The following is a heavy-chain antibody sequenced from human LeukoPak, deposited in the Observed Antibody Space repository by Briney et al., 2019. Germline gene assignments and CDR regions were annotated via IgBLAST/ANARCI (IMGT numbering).Heavy chain of an antibody. D-gene: IGHD2-15*01. CDR2: INPSGGST. CDR1: GYTFTSYY. Sequence: GASVKVSCKASGYTFTSYYMHWVRQAPGQGLEWMGIINPSGGSTSYAQKFQGRVTMTRDTSTSTVYMELSSLRSEDTAVYYCARGDPVGYCCGGSCYPIDYWGQGTLVTVSS. V-gene: IGHV1-46*01. CDR3: ARGDPVGYCCGGSCYPIDY. J-gene: IGHJ4*02.